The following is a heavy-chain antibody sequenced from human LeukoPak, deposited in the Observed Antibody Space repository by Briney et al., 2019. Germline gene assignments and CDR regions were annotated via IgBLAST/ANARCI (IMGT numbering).Heavy chain of an antibody. V-gene: IGHV1-2*02. CDR2: INSNSGGT. J-gene: IGHJ4*02. CDR1: GYTFTCYY. D-gene: IGHD3-3*01. Sequence: ASVKVSCKASGYTFTCYYMHWVRQAPGQGLEWMGWINSNSGGTNYAQKFQGRVTMTRDMSISTAYMELSRLRSDDTAVYYCARGAITGITIFGVDYFDYWGQGTLVTVSS. CDR3: ARGAITGITIFGVDYFDY.